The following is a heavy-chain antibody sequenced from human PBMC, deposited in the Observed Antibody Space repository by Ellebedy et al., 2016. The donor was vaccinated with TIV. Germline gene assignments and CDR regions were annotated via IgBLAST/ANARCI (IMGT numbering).Heavy chain of an antibody. CDR3: AKDRYGDRGRYFDY. CDR1: GFTFSSYA. CDR2: ISGSAVNT. J-gene: IGHJ4*02. V-gene: IGHV3-23*01. D-gene: IGHD4-17*01. Sequence: GESLKISXAASGFTFSSYAMSWVRQAPGKGLEWVSAISGSAVNTYYADSVKGRFTISRDNSKNTLNLQMNSLRAEDTAVYYCAKDRYGDRGRYFDYWGQGTLVTVSS.